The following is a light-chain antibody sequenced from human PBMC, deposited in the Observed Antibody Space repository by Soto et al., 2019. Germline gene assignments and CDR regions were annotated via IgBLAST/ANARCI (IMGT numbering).Light chain of an antibody. CDR3: QQSSTVSLT. J-gene: IGKJ4*01. V-gene: IGKV1-39*01. CDR2: GAS. CDR1: QSITTY. Sequence: DIQMTQSPSSLSASVGDRVTITCRANQSITTYLHWYQQKPGKAPKLLIYGASNLQTGVPSRFSGSGFGTDFTLTITTLQPEDFATYYCQQSSTVSLTFGGGTKVEI.